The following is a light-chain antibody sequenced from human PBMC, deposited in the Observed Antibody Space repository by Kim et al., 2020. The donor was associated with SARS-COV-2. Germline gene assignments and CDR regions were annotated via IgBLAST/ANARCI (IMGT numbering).Light chain of an antibody. CDR1: QGIATY. Sequence: DIQMTQSPSAMSASVGDRVTITCRASQGIATYLVWFQQKPGKVPKRLIYGASKLQSGVASRFSGSGSGTEFTLTISSLQPEDFATYYCLQHNDYPWTFGQGTKVDIK. CDR2: GAS. CDR3: LQHNDYPWT. V-gene: IGKV1-17*03. J-gene: IGKJ1*01.